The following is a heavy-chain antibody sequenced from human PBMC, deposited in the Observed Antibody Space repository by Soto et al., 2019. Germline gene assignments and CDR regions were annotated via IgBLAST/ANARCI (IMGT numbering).Heavy chain of an antibody. J-gene: IGHJ4*02. D-gene: IGHD3-22*01. CDR1: GCSISSYY. CDR3: AKIGIPDYYDRSGHVD. CDR2: IYYSGST. Sequence: PSETLSLTCPVSGCSISSYYWSWIRQPPGKGLEWIGYIYYSGSTNYNPSLKSRVTISVDTSKNQFSLKLSSVTAADTAVYYCAKIGIPDYYDRSGHVDWGQGTLVTVSS. V-gene: IGHV4-59*01.